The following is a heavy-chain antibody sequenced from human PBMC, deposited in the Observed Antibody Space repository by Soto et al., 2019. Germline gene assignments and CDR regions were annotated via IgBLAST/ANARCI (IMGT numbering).Heavy chain of an antibody. CDR2: ISAYNGNT. J-gene: IGHJ4*02. CDR1: GYTFPSYG. V-gene: IGHV1-18*04. Sequence: ASVTVSCKAPGYTFPSYGISWVRQAPGQGLEWMGWISAYNGNTNYAQKLQGRVTMTTDTSTSTADMELRSLRSDDAAVYYCARDNLAVEAAYDWGQGTLVTVSS. D-gene: IGHD6-25*01. CDR3: ARDNLAVEAAYD.